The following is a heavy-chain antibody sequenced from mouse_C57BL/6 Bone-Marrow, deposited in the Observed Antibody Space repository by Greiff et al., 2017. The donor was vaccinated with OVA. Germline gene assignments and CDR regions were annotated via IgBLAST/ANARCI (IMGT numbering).Heavy chain of an antibody. CDR1: FYTFTSYW. Sequence: VQLQQSGAELAKPGAYVKLPSNAPFYTFTSYWMHWVKQRPGQGLEWIGYINPSSGYTKYNQKFKDKATLTADKSSSTAYMQLSSLTYEDSAVYYCARGGSYAMDYWGKGTSVTVSS. J-gene: IGHJ4*01. V-gene: IGHV1-7*01. CDR2: INPSSGYT. D-gene: IGHD1-1*01. CDR3: ARGGSYAMDY.